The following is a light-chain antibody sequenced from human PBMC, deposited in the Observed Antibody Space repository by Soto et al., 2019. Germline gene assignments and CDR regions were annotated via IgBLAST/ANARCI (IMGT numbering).Light chain of an antibody. V-gene: IGKV1-5*03. J-gene: IGKJ1*01. CDR2: KVS. CDR3: QQYNSYSWT. CDR1: QCISNW. Sequence: DIQMTQSPSTLSASVGDKVTFTCRASQCISNWLAWYQQKPGKAPNLLIYKVSILESGVPSRFSGSGSGTEFTLTISSLQPDDFATYYCQQYNSYSWTFGQGTKVEIK.